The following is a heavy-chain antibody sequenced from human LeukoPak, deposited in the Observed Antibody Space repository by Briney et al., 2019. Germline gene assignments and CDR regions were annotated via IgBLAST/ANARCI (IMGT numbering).Heavy chain of an antibody. CDR2: IKQEGSEK. CDR3: ARDRSYDFWSGFERAAAFEI. CDR1: VFTFSSYW. Sequence: GGSLRLSCAASVFTFSSYWVSWVRQAPGKGGEWVANIKQEGSEKYYVYSGRGRFTISRDDAKNALSLQMNSLRGEDTAVYYCARDRSYDFWSGFERAAAFEIWGQGTMVSVSS. V-gene: IGHV3-7*01. D-gene: IGHD3-3*01. J-gene: IGHJ3*02.